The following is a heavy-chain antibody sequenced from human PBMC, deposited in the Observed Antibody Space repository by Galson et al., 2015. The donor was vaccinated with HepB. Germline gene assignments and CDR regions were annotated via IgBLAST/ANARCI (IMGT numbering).Heavy chain of an antibody. Sequence: SLRLSCAASGFTFSSYGMHWVRQAPGKGLEWVAVISYDGSNKYYADSVKGRFTISRDNSKNTLYLQVNSLRAEDTAVYYCAKSSTYVNYYDSSGYSSYYMDVWGKGTTVTVSS. D-gene: IGHD3-22*01. CDR2: ISYDGSNK. CDR3: AKSSTYVNYYDSSGYSSYYMDV. J-gene: IGHJ6*03. CDR1: GFTFSSYG. V-gene: IGHV3-30*18.